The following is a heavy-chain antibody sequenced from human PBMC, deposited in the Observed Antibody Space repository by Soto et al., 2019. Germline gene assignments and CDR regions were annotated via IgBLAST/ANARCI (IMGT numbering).Heavy chain of an antibody. CDR1: GFTFGDYA. CDR3: VRSKVGYTYGTPFDY. V-gene: IGHV3-9*03. D-gene: IGHD5-18*01. CDR2: ISWNSSNI. J-gene: IGHJ4*02. Sequence: EVQLEESGGALVQPGRSLRLSCAASGFTFGDYAMNWVRQVLGKGLEWVSSISWNSSNIVYADSVKGRFTTSRDNAENSLYMQTNSLRREDMDFYYCVRSKVGYTYGTPFDYWGQGPMFTVS.